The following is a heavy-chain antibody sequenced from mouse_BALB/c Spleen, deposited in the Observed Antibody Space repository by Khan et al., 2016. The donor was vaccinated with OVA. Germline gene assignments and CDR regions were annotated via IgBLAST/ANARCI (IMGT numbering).Heavy chain of an antibody. Sequence: QMQLEESGPGLVAPSQSLSITCTVSGFSLTSYGVSWVRQPPGKGLEWLGVIWGDGNTNFHSALRSRLSISKDNSKSQVFLKLNSLQTDDTATDYCAKDRGYYAVDYWGQGTSVTVSS. V-gene: IGHV2-3*01. CDR1: GFSLTSYG. J-gene: IGHJ4*01. CDR2: IWGDGNT. CDR3: AKDRGYYAVDY.